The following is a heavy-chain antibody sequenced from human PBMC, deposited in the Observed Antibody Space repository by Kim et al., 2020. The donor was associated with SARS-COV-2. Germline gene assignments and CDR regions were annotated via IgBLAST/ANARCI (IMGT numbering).Heavy chain of an antibody. J-gene: IGHJ4*02. Sequence: KYNGESGKGRVTNYRDNAKNSVYVKLNSLRAEDTAVYYCARVGKNGWEFDYWGQGTLATVSS. CDR2: K. D-gene: IGHD1-26*01. V-gene: IGHV3-7*01. CDR3: ARVGKNGWEFDY.